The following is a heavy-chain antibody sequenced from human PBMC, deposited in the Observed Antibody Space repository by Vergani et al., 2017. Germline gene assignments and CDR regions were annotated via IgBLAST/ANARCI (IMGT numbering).Heavy chain of an antibody. CDR1: GYTFTSYY. J-gene: IGHJ4*02. D-gene: IGHD5-18*01. CDR2: INPSGGST. CDR3: AISSDTAMVLSPFDY. V-gene: IGHV1-46*01. Sequence: QVQLVQSGAEVKKPGASVKVSCKASGYTFTSYYMHWVRQAPGQGLEWMGIINPSGGSTSYAQKFQGRVTMTRDTSTSTVYMELSSLRSDDTAVYYCAISSDTAMVLSPFDYWGQGTLVTVSS.